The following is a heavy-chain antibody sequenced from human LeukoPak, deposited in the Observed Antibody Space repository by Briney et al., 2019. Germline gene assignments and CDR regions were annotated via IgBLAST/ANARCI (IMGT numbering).Heavy chain of an antibody. Sequence: KPGGSLRLSCAASGFTFSTYSMNWVRQAPGKGLELVSCISSSSSYIYYADSVKGRFTISRDNAKNSLYLQMNSLRAEDTAVYYCARVRIATNDAFDIWGQGTMLTVSS. CDR3: ARVRIATNDAFDI. J-gene: IGHJ3*02. V-gene: IGHV3-21*01. CDR1: GFTFSTYS. CDR2: ISSSSSYI. D-gene: IGHD6-13*01.